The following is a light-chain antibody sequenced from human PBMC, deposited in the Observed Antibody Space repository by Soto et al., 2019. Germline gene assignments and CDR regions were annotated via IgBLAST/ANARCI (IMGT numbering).Light chain of an antibody. J-gene: IGKJ1*01. CDR2: GAS. CDR3: QQYGSSLWT. V-gene: IGKV3-20*01. CDR1: QSVSSSY. Sequence: EIVLTQSPGTLSLYPGERATLSCRASQSVSSSYLAWYQQKPGQAPRLLIYGASSRATGIPDRFSGSGSGTDFTLTISRLEPEDFAVYYCQQYGSSLWTFGQGPKVEIK.